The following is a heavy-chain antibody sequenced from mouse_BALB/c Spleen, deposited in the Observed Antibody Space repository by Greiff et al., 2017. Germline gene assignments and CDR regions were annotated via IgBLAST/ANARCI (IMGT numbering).Heavy chain of an antibody. D-gene: IGHD2-4*01. V-gene: IGHV1-87*01. J-gene: IGHJ4*01. Sequence: VQLVESGAELARPGASVKLSCKASGYTFTSYWMQWVKQRPGQGLEWIGAIYPGDGDTRYTQKFKGKATLTADKSSSTAYMQLSSLASEDSAVYYCTRSDYYDYFYYAMDYWGQGTSVTVSS. CDR2: IYPGDGDT. CDR3: TRSDYYDYFYYAMDY. CDR1: GYTFTSYW.